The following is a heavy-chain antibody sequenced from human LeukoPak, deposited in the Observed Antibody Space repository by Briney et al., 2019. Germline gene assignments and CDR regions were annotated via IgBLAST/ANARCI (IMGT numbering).Heavy chain of an antibody. V-gene: IGHV1-2*02. J-gene: IGHJ4*02. CDR1: GYTFTGYY. CDR3: ARVSRAVAGTKPEIPY. D-gene: IGHD6-19*01. CDR2: INPNSGGT. Sequence: ASVKVSCTASGYTFTGYYMHGVRQAPGQGGEWRGWINPNSGGTNYAQKFQGRVTMTRDTSISTAYMELSRLRSDDTAVYYCARVSRAVAGTKPEIPYWGQGTLVTVSS.